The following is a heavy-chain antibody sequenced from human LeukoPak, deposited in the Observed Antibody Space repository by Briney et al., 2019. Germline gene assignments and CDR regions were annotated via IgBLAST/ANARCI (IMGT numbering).Heavy chain of an antibody. D-gene: IGHD2-2*01. CDR2: ISGSGGST. J-gene: IGHJ4*02. CDR1: GFTFSSYA. V-gene: IGHV3-23*01. CDR3: AKVPAANYLYYFDY. Sequence: GGSLRLSCAASGFTFSSYAMSWVRQAPGKGLEWVSAISGSGGSTYYADSVKGRFTISRDNSKNTLYLQMNSLRAEDTAVYYRAKVPAANYLYYFDYWGQGTLVTVSS.